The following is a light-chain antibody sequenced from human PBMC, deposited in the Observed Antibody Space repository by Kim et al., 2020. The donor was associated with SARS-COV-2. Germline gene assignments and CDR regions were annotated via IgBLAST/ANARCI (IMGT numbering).Light chain of an antibody. V-gene: IGKV3-15*01. CDR3: QQYTNWPPEYT. CDR1: QSVRSN. Sequence: EIVMTQSPATLSVSPGERATLSCRASQSVRSNLAWYQQKPGQAPRLLIHAASTRATGIPARFSGSGSGTEFTLTISSLQSEDFAVYYCQQYTNWPPEYTFGQGTKLEIK. CDR2: AAS. J-gene: IGKJ2*01.